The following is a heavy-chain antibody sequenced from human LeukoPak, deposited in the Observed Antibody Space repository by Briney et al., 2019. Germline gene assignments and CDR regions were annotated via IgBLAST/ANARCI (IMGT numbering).Heavy chain of an antibody. Sequence: PGGSLRLSCAASGFTFSNYAMTWVRQAPGKGLEWISTISGSGGATFCADSVKGRFTISRDNAKNTLYLQMNSLRVEDTAVYYCAKDRMLLTFDPRGQGTLVTVSP. J-gene: IGHJ5*02. CDR1: GFTFSNYA. D-gene: IGHD3-10*01. CDR2: ISGSGGAT. CDR3: AKDRMLLTFDP. V-gene: IGHV3-23*01.